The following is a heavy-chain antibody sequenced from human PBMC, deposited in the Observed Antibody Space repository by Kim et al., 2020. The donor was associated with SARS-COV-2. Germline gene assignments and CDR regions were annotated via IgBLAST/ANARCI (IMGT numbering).Heavy chain of an antibody. CDR2: MNPNSGNT. J-gene: IGHJ6*02. Sequence: ASVKVSCKASGYTFTSYDINWVRQATGQGLEWMGWMNPNSGNTGYAQKFQGRVTMTRNTSISTAYMELSSLRSEDTAVYYCARVDTPCPVLLCRTHYYYGMDVWGQGTTVTVSS. CDR1: GYTFTSYD. V-gene: IGHV1-8*01. CDR3: ARVDTPCPVLLCRTHYYYGMDV. D-gene: IGHD3-10*02.